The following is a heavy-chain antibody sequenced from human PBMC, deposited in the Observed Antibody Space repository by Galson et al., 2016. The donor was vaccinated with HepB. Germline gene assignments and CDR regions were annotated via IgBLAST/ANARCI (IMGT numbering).Heavy chain of an antibody. CDR2: ISAHNGNT. J-gene: IGHJ4*02. Sequence: SVKVSCKASGYTFTSYGISWVRQAPGQGHEWMGWISAHNGNTNYAQKFQGRVTMTRDASITTVYMEVRRLRSDDTATYYCARDAVGFDFWGQGTLVTVSS. CDR3: ARDAVGFDF. D-gene: IGHD1-26*01. V-gene: IGHV1-18*01. CDR1: GYTFTSYG.